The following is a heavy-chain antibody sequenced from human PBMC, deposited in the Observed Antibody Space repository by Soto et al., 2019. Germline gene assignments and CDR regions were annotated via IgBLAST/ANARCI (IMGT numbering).Heavy chain of an antibody. CDR3: ARGRGSPRRWSSSWYFSHYNFDY. CDR2: INHSGST. J-gene: IGHJ4*02. CDR1: GGSFSGYY. V-gene: IGHV4-34*01. D-gene: IGHD6-13*01. Sequence: QVQLQQWGAGLLKPSETLSLTCAVYGGSFSGYYWSWIRQPPGKGLEWIGEINHSGSTNYNPSLKRPVTISVDTSKSQFSLKLSSVTAADTAVYDCARGRGSPRRWSSSWYFSHYNFDYWGQGTLVTVSS.